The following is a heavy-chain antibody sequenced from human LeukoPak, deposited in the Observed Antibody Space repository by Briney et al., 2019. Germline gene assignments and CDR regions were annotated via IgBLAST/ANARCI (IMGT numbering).Heavy chain of an antibody. V-gene: IGHV3-74*01. Sequence: GGSLRLSRAVSGFTFSSSWMHWVRQAPGKGLVWVSHIKTDGSTTAYADSVKGRFTISRDNAKNTLYLQMNSLRAEDTGVYYCARGNQQLPRSTPDYGGQGTLVTVSS. D-gene: IGHD2-2*01. CDR2: IKTDGSTT. CDR1: GFTFSSSW. J-gene: IGHJ4*02. CDR3: ARGNQQLPRSTPDY.